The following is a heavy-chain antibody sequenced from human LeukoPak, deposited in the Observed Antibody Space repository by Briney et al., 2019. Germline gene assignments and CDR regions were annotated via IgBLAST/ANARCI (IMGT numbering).Heavy chain of an antibody. CDR1: GYTFTSYD. V-gene: IGHV1-8*01. D-gene: IGHD1-1*01. J-gene: IGHJ6*02. CDR2: MNPNSGNT. CDR3: ARGASHVLTTLYYYYYYGMDV. Sequence: ASVKVSCKASGYTFTSYDINWVRQATGQGLEWMGWMNPNSGNTGYAQKFQGRVTMTRNTSISTAYMELSSLRSEDTAVYYCARGASHVLTTLYYYYYYGMDVWGQGTTDTVSS.